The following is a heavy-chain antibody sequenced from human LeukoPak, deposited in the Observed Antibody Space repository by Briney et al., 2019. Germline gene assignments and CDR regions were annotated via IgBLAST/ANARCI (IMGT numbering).Heavy chain of an antibody. V-gene: IGHV3-30*02. CDR2: IRHDGDIT. J-gene: IGHJ4*02. D-gene: IGHD2-21*02. CDR3: AKPASASDNDY. Sequence: GGSLRLSCTASGYTFRSYGFHWVRQAPGKGLEWVAFIRHDGDITCYVDSVKGRFTISRDDSKNTLYLQMNRLGPEDTAVYYCAKPASASDNDYWGPGILVIVSS. CDR1: GYTFRSYG.